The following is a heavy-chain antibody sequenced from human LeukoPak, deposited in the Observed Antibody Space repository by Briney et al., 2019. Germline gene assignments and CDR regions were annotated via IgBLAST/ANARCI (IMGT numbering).Heavy chain of an antibody. J-gene: IGHJ6*02. Sequence: SETLSLTCTVSGGSISSYYWSWIRQPPGKGLEWIGYIYYSGSTNYNPSLKSRVSISLDTSKNQFSLKLTSVTAADTAVYYCARDRESSSWYGSDGMDVWGQGTTVTVSS. V-gene: IGHV4-59*01. CDR2: IYYSGST. CDR3: ARDRESSSWYGSDGMDV. CDR1: GGSISSYY. D-gene: IGHD6-13*01.